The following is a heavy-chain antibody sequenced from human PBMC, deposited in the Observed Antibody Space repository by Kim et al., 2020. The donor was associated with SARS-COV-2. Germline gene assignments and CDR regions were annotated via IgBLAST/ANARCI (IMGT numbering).Heavy chain of an antibody. Sequence: GGSLRLSCAASGLTVSSNYMSWVRQAPGKGLEWVAVIYVDGDTYYADSVKGRFTISRHNSKNTLYLQMNSLRLEDTAVYYCARGWDYGSGSYYDVRFVFNIWGQGTKVTVPS. J-gene: IGHJ3*02. D-gene: IGHD3-10*01. CDR1: GLTVSSNY. CDR3: ARGWDYGSGSYYDVRFVFNI. CDR2: IYVDGDT. V-gene: IGHV3-53*04.